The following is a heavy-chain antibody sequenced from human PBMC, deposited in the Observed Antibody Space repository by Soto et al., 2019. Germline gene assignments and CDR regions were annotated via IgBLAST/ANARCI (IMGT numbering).Heavy chain of an antibody. V-gene: IGHV3-23*01. Sequence: PGVSLRLSCAGSGFTPTTTPLSWVRQPPGKGLEWVTTISGTASRTYYVDSVKGRFFISRDNSKNTVTLQMNNLTVDDTAVYYCETSFRYFDNWGQGTRVTVSA. CDR1: GFTPTTTP. CDR3: ETSFRYFDN. CDR2: ISGTASRT. D-gene: IGHD3-9*01. J-gene: IGHJ4*02.